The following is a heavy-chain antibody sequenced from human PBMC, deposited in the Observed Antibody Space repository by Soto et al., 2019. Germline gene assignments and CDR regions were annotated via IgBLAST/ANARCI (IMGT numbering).Heavy chain of an antibody. CDR1: GFTFSSYG. Sequence: QVQLVESGGGVVQPGRSLRLSCAASGFTFSSYGMYWVRQAPGKGLEWLAVIWTDGSNKYYEDSVKGRFTISRDNSKNTLYLQMNSLRAEDTAVYYCARTVSDYWGQGTMVTVSS. D-gene: IGHD4-4*01. J-gene: IGHJ4*02. V-gene: IGHV3-33*01. CDR2: IWTDGSNK. CDR3: ARTVSDY.